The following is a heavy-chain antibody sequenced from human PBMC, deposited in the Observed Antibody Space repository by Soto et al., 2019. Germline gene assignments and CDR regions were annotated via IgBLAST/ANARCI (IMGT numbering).Heavy chain of an antibody. Sequence: QVQLQQWGAGLLKPSETLSLTCAVYGGSFSGYYWSWIRQPPGKGLEWIGEINHSGSTNYNTSLKSRVTRSDDTSKNQFHLKLSSVTAADTAVYYCARGRLRFWFDPWGQGTLVTVSS. J-gene: IGHJ5*02. CDR2: INHSGST. CDR1: GGSFSGYY. CDR3: ARGRLRFWFDP. V-gene: IGHV4-34*01.